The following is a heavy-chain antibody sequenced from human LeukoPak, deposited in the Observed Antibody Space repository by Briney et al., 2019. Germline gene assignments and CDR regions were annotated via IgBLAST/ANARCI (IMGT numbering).Heavy chain of an antibody. CDR1: GFTFSSYA. V-gene: IGHV3-64D*09. J-gene: IGHJ4*02. Sequence: GGSLRLSCSASGFTFSSYAMHWVRQAPGEGLEYVSAISSNGGSTYYADSVKGRFTISRDNSKNTLYLQMSSLRAEDTAVYYCVKDLPPGIAVAGTFDYWGQGTLVTVSS. CDR2: ISSNGGST. CDR3: VKDLPPGIAVAGTFDY. D-gene: IGHD6-19*01.